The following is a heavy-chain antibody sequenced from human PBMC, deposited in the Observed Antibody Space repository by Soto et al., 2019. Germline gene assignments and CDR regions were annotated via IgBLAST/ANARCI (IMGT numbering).Heavy chain of an antibody. CDR3: CKTTSFYFDNGALLFS. Sequence: XGSLSLYCDASGFNFSKFVMTCIRRAPGKGLEWLAAVSGDGKSTYYADSANGRFPISRDNSRNTVSLLLTSLRVDDTALYYCCKTTSFYFDNGALLFSWGHGTLVTVYS. V-gene: IGHV3-23*01. J-gene: IGHJ5*01. CDR1: GFNFSKFV. D-gene: IGHD3-22*01. CDR2: VSGDGKST.